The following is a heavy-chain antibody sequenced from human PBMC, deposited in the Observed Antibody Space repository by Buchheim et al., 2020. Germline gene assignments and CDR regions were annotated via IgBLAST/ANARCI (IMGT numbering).Heavy chain of an antibody. CDR3: ARVGVDTARGGYGMDV. Sequence: QVQLVQSGAEVKKPGSSVKVSCKASGGTFSSYAISWVRQAPGQGLEWMGRIIPILGIANYAQKFQGRVTITADKSTSSAYMELSSLRSEDTAVYYCARVGVDTARGGYGMDVWGQGTT. V-gene: IGHV1-69*04. CDR1: GGTFSSYA. D-gene: IGHD5-18*01. J-gene: IGHJ6*02. CDR2: IIPILGIA.